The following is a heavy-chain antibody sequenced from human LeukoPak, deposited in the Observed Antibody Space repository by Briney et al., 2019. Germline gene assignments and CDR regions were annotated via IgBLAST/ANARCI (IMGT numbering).Heavy chain of an antibody. CDR3: ARDESSSS. V-gene: IGHV3-72*01. Sequence: GGSLRLSCAASGFKFSDHYIDWVRQAPGKGLEWVGRSRNKASSYTTEHAASVEGRFTISRDVSESSLYLQMNSLRAEDTAVYYCARDESSSSWGQGTLVTVSS. D-gene: IGHD6-6*01. CDR2: SRNKASSYTT. J-gene: IGHJ5*02. CDR1: GFKFSDHY.